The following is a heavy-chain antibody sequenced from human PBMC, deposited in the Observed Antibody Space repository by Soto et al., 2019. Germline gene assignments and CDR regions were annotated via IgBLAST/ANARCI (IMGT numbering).Heavy chain of an antibody. J-gene: IGHJ4*02. V-gene: IGHV3-15*01. D-gene: IGHD6-6*01. CDR2: IKSKTDGGTT. CDR1: GFTFSNAW. CDR3: TTGSTSTKNY. Sequence: GGSLRLSCAASGFTFSNAWLSWGRQAPGKGLEWVGRIKSKTDGGTTDYTAPVKGRFTISRDDSKNTLYLQMNSLKIEDTAVYYCTTGSTSTKNYWGQGTLVTVSS.